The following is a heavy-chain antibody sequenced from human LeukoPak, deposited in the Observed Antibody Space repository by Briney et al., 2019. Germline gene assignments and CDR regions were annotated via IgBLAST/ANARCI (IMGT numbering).Heavy chain of an antibody. Sequence: GGSLRLSCAASGFTFSSYAMSWVRQAPGKGLEWVAVISYDGSNKYYADSVKGRFTISRDNSKNTLYLQMNSLRAEDTAVYYCARGSGSSSWPMGLYYYYGMDVWGQGTTVTVSS. D-gene: IGHD6-13*01. J-gene: IGHJ6*02. CDR1: GFTFSSYA. CDR2: ISYDGSNK. CDR3: ARGSGSSSWPMGLYYYYGMDV. V-gene: IGHV3-30-3*01.